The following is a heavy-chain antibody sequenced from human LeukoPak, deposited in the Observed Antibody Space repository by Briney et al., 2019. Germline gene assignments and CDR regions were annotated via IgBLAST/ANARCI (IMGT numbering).Heavy chain of an antibody. J-gene: IGHJ6*03. D-gene: IGHD2-2*01. CDR3: ARGRGHCSSTSCYPTSSYYYYYMDV. CDR2: IYTSGST. Sequence: SETLSLTCTVSGGSISSYYWSWIRQPPGKGLEWIGYIYTSGSTNYNPSLKSRVTISVDTSKNQFSLKLSSVTAADTAVYYCARGRGHCSSTSCYPTSSYYYYYMDVWGKGTTVNVSS. CDR1: GGSISSYY. V-gene: IGHV4-4*09.